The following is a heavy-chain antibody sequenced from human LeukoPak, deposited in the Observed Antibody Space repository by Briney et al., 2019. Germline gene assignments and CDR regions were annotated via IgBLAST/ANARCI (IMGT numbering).Heavy chain of an antibody. CDR1: GFTFDDYA. D-gene: IGHD6-6*01. V-gene: IGHV3-20*04. Sequence: GGSLRLSCAASGFTFDDYAMSWVRQAPGKGLEWVSGINWSGASTGYADSVKGRFTISRDNAKSSLYLQMNSLRPEDTALYYCARSYSSSSYYFDYWGQGTLVTVSS. CDR2: INWSGAST. J-gene: IGHJ4*02. CDR3: ARSYSSSSYYFDY.